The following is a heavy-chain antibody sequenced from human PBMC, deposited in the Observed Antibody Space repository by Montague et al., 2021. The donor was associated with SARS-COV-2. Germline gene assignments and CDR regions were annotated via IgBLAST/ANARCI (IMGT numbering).Heavy chain of an antibody. CDR3: AGTLLWFGELLYYHGMDV. Sequence: SLRLSCAASGFTFSSYAMSWVRQAPGKGLEWVSAISGSGGSTYYADSVKGRFTISRDNSKNTLYLQMNSLRAEDTAVYYCAGTLLWFGELLYYHGMDVWGQGTTVTVSS. J-gene: IGHJ6*02. D-gene: IGHD3-10*01. CDR1: GFTFSSYA. V-gene: IGHV3-23*01. CDR2: ISGSGGST.